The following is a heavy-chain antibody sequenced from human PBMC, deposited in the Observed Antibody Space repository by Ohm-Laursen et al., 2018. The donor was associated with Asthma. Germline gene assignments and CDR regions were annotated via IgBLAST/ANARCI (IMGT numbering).Heavy chain of an antibody. CDR2: IYYSGST. D-gene: IGHD6-13*01. CDR3: ARVSGIAAAGALDYYYGMDV. V-gene: IGHV4-31*03. Sequence: PSETLSLTCTVSGGSISSGGYYWSWIRQHPGKGLEWIGYIYYSGSTYYNPSLKSRVTISVDTSKNQFSLKLSSVTAADTAVYYCARVSGIAAAGALDYYYGMDVWGQGTTVTVSS. J-gene: IGHJ6*02. CDR1: GGSISSGGYY.